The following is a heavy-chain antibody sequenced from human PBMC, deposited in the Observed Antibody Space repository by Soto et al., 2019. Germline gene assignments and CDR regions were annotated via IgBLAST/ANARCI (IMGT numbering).Heavy chain of an antibody. Sequence: EVQLVESGGGLVQPGGSLKLSCAASGFTFSGSAMHWVRQASGKGLEWVGRIRSKANSYATAYAASVKGRFTISRDDSQSTAYLQMNSLKTEDTAVYHCTNPQIYYGMDVWGQGTTVTVSS. V-gene: IGHV3-73*02. CDR3: TNPQIYYGMDV. J-gene: IGHJ6*02. CDR2: IRSKANSYAT. CDR1: GFTFSGSA.